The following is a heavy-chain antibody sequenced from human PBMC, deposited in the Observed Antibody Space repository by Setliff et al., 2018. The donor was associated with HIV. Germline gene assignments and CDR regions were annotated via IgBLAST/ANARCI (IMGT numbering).Heavy chain of an antibody. CDR2: ISWDGSST. Sequence: GSRLSCGASGFTFDDYTMHWVRQVPGKGLEWLSLISWDGSSTYYADSVKGRYTISRDNSKESLYLQMNSLTTEDTALYYCAKLLGNGGNSDPFDIWGQGTTVTVSS. D-gene: IGHD2-21*01. CDR1: GFTFDDYT. J-gene: IGHJ3*02. CDR3: AKLLGNGGNSDPFDI. V-gene: IGHV3-43*01.